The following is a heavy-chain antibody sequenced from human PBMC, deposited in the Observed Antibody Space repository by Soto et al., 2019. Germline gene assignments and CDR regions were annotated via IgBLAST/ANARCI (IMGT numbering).Heavy chain of an antibody. J-gene: IGHJ4*02. D-gene: IGHD6-13*01. Sequence: SETLSLTCSVSGGSISGSYWSWIRQSPGKGLEWLGYVYYTGSTNYSPSLRSRVSISVDTSKNEFSLRLSSVTAADTAVYFCARSVAAPGAHIDSGGQETQVTFSS. CDR1: GGSISGSY. CDR2: VYYTGST. CDR3: ARSVAAPGAHIDS. V-gene: IGHV4-59*01.